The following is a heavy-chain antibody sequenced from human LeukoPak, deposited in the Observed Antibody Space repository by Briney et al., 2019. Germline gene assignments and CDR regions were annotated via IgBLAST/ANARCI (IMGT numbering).Heavy chain of an antibody. V-gene: IGHV4-34*01. J-gene: IGHJ4*02. CDR1: GGSFSGYY. D-gene: IGHD6-19*01. CDR2: INHSGST. Sequence: PSETLSLTCAVYGGSFSGYYWSWLRQPPGKGLEWLGEINHSGSTNYNPSLKSRVTISVDTSKNQFSLKLSSVTAADTAVYYCARGRIAVAGDFDYWGQGTPVTVSS. CDR3: ARGRIAVAGDFDY.